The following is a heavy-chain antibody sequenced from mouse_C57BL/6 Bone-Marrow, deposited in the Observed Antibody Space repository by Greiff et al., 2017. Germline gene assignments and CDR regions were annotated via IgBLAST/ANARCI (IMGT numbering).Heavy chain of an antibody. D-gene: IGHD2-3*01. CDR2: ISGGGGNT. Sequence: EVQLLESGGGLVKPGGSLKLSCAASGFTFSSYTMSWVRQTPEQRLEWVATISGGGGNTYYPDSVKGRFTLSRDNATNTLYLQMSSLMSDDAAVYYCAKRDGYYAMDYWGQGTSLTVSS. V-gene: IGHV5-9*04. CDR1: GFTFSSYT. CDR3: AKRDGYYAMDY. J-gene: IGHJ4*01.